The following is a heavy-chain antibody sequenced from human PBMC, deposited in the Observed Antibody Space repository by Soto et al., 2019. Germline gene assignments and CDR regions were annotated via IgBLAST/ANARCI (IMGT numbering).Heavy chain of an antibody. Sequence: GGSLRLSCTASGFTFSTYGMTWVRQAPGKGLEWVSYISSGAGSISHADSVRGRFTISRDNAKNSLYLQMNSLRDEDTAVDYCARPGGYGLYVWGKGTSVPVYS. CDR2: ISSGAGSI. V-gene: IGHV3-48*02. CDR3: ARPGGYGLYV. J-gene: IGHJ6*04. CDR1: GFTFSTYG. D-gene: IGHD3-10*01.